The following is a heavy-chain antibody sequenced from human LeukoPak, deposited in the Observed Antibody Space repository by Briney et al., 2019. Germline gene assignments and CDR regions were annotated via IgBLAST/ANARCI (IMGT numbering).Heavy chain of an antibody. Sequence: ASVKVSCKASGYTFTKYYIHWVRQAPGQGLEWMGIINPRGGSTIYSQKFQGRVAMTRGMSTSTAYMELISLRSEDTALYYCARDPKDDTSGYYYFDYWGQGTLVTVSS. J-gene: IGHJ4*02. CDR1: GYTFTKYY. CDR2: INPRGGST. V-gene: IGHV1-46*01. D-gene: IGHD3-22*01. CDR3: ARDPKDDTSGYYYFDY.